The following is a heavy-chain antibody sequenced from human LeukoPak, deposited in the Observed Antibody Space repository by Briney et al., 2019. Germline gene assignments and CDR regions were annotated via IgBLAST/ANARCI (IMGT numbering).Heavy chain of an antibody. CDR3: ARDPLGATIDY. J-gene: IGHJ4*02. CDR2: IYHSGST. Sequence: SETSSLTCTVSGYSISSGYYWGWIRQPPGKGLEWIGSIYHSGSTYYNPSLKSRVTISVDTSKNQFSLKLSSVTAADTAVYYCARDPLGATIDYWGQGTLVTVSS. V-gene: IGHV4-38-2*02. D-gene: IGHD1-26*01. CDR1: GYSISSGYY.